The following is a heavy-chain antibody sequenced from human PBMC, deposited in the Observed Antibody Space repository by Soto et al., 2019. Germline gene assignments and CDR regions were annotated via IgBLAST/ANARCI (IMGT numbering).Heavy chain of an antibody. CDR1: GFTFSSYW. J-gene: IGHJ5*02. D-gene: IGHD3-3*01. CDR2: IKQDGSEK. Sequence: GGSLRLSCAASGFTFSSYWMSWVRQAPWKGLEWVANIKQDGSEKYYVDSVKGRFTISRDNAKNSLYLQMNSLRAEDTAVYYCARESDFWSGYYNWFDPWGQGTLVTVSS. CDR3: ARESDFWSGYYNWFDP. V-gene: IGHV3-7*01.